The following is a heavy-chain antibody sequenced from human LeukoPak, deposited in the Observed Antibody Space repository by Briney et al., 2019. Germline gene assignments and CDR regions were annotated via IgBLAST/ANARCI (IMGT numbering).Heavy chain of an antibody. V-gene: IGHV3-9*01. D-gene: IGHD2-21*01. CDR2: ISWNSGSI. CDR3: ARATASNWFDP. J-gene: IGHJ5*02. Sequence: PGGSLRLSCAASGFTFDDYAMHWVRQAPGKGLEWVSGISWNSGSIGYADSVKGRFTISRDNAKNSLYLQMNSLRAEDTAVYYCARATASNWFDPWGQGTLVTVSS. CDR1: GFTFDDYA.